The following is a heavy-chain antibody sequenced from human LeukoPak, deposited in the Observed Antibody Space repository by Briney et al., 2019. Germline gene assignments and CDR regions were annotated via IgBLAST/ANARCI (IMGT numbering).Heavy chain of an antibody. CDR2: IYYSGST. CDR3: ATRRSYSNYVSYYFDY. J-gene: IGHJ4*02. D-gene: IGHD4-11*01. V-gene: IGHV4-59*05. Sequence: SETLSLTCSVSGGSISHYYWNWIRQPPGKGLEWIGSIYYSGSTYYNPSLKSRVTISVDTSKNQFSLKLSSVTAADTAVYYCATRRSYSNYVSYYFDYWGQGTLVTVSS. CDR1: GGSISHYY.